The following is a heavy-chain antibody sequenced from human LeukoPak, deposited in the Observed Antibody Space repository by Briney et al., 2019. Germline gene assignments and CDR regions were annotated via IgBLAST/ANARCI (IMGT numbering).Heavy chain of an antibody. CDR1: GGSISSHY. J-gene: IGHJ2*01. V-gene: IGHV4-59*11. CDR2: IYYSGST. D-gene: IGHD5-24*01. Sequence: KPSETLSLTCTVSGGSISSHYWSWIRQPPGKGLEWIGYIYYSGSTNYNPSLKSRVTISVDTSKNQFSLKLSSVTAADTAVYYCARADGDGYPRDWYFDLWGRGTLVTVSS. CDR3: ARADGDGYPRDWYFDL.